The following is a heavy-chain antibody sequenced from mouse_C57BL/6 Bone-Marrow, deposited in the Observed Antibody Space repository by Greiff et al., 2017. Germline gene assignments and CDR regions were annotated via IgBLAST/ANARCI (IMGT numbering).Heavy chain of an antibody. Sequence: VQLQQSGAELVRPGASVKLSCTASGFNIKDAYMHWVKQRPEQGLEWIGWIDPENGDTEYASKFQGKATITADTSSNTAYLQLSSLTSEDTAVYYCTTNWAWFAYWGQGTLVTVSA. CDR3: TTNWAWFAY. CDR1: GFNIKDAY. J-gene: IGHJ3*01. D-gene: IGHD4-1*02. CDR2: IDPENGDT. V-gene: IGHV14-4*01.